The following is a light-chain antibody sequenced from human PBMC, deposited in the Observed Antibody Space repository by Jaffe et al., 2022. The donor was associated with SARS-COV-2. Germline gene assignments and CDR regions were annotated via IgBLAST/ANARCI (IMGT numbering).Light chain of an antibody. Sequence: DIQMTQSPSTLSASVGDRVTITCRASESISSWLAWYQQKPGKAPKVLIYKASSLESGVPSRFSGSGSGTEFTLTISSLQPDDFATYYCQQSNTYSPTFGQGTKLEIK. J-gene: IGKJ2*01. CDR3: QQSNTYSPT. CDR1: ESISSW. V-gene: IGKV1-5*03. CDR2: KAS.